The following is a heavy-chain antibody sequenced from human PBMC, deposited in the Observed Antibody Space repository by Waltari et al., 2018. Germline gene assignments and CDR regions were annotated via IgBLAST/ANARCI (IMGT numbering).Heavy chain of an antibody. V-gene: IGHV4-61*02. J-gene: IGHJ6*03. Sequence: QVQLQESGPGLVKPSQTLSLTCTVSGGSISSGSYYWSWIRQPAGKGLEWIGRIYTSGSTNDNPSLKSRVTISVDTSKNQFSLKLSSVTAADTAVYYCAAKSRRPEYYYMDVWGKGTTVTVSS. CDR2: IYTSGST. CDR3: AAKSRRPEYYYMDV. CDR1: GGSISSGSYY.